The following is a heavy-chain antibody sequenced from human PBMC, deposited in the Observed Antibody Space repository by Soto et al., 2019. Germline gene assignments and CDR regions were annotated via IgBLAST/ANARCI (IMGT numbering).Heavy chain of an antibody. CDR3: ARGLSSLELRRYYYYYMDV. CDR1: GYTFTSYD. CDR2: MNPNSGNT. J-gene: IGHJ6*03. V-gene: IGHV1-8*01. Sequence: GASVKVSCKASGYTFTSYDINWVRQATGQGLERMGWMNPNSGNTGYAQKFQGRVTMTRNTSISTAYMELSSLRSEDTAVYYCARGLSSLELRRYYYYYMDVWGKGTTVTVPS. D-gene: IGHD1-7*01.